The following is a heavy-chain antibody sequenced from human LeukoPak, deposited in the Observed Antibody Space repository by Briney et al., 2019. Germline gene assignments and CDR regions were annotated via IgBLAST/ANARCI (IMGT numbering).Heavy chain of an antibody. J-gene: IGHJ6*03. V-gene: IGHV4-4*07. CDR2: IYTSGST. CDR3: VRTGYYYYYMDV. CDR1: GGSISSYY. Sequence: SETLSLTCTVSGGSISSYYWGWIWQPAGKGLEWIGRIYTSGSTNYNPSLKSRVTMSVDTSKNQFSLKLSSVTAADTAVYYCVRTGYYYYYMDVWGKGTTVTVSS.